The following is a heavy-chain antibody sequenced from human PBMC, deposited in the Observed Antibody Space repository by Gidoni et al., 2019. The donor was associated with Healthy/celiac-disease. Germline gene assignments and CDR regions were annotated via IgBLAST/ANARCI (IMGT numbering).Heavy chain of an antibody. Sequence: QVQLVESGGGVVQPGRSLRLSCSSSGFPFSSYCMRWVRQAPGKGLEWVAVIWYDGSNKYYADSVKGRFTISRDNSKNTLYLQMNSLRAEDTAVYYCAREGGHDYGDLFNAFDIWGQGTMVTVSS. J-gene: IGHJ3*02. CDR3: AREGGHDYGDLFNAFDI. D-gene: IGHD4-17*01. V-gene: IGHV3-33*01. CDR1: GFPFSSYC. CDR2: IWYDGSNK.